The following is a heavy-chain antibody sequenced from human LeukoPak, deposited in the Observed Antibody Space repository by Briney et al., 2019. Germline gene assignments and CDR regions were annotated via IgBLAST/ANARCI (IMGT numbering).Heavy chain of an antibody. CDR3: ARVGQGMRGILTGYYRWFDP. CDR1: GGSISSSNW. Sequence: PSETLSLTCAVSGGSISSSNWWSWVRQPPGKGLEWIGYIYYSGSTNYNPSLKSRVTISVDTSKNQFSLKLSSVTAADTAVYYCARVGQGMRGILTGYYRWFDPWGQGTLVTVSS. CDR2: IYYSGST. V-gene: IGHV4-4*02. J-gene: IGHJ5*02. D-gene: IGHD3-9*01.